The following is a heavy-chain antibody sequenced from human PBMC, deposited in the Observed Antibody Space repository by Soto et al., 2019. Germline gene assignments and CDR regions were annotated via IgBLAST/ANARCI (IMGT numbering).Heavy chain of an antibody. V-gene: IGHV1-18*01. Sequence: LVKVSCKTSGYTFTNYGISWVRQAPGQGLEWMGWITTDKGKTTYAQKFQGRVTMTTDTSTSTAYMELSSLRSEDTAVYYCASPSRGNSVLGYWGQGTLVTVSS. CDR1: GYTFTNYG. D-gene: IGHD1-26*01. J-gene: IGHJ4*02. CDR3: ASPSRGNSVLGY. CDR2: ITTDKGKT.